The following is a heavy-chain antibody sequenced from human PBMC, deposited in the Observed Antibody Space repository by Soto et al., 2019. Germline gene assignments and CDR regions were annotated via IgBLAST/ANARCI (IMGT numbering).Heavy chain of an antibody. J-gene: IGHJ4*02. CDR2: ISSSSSYT. CDR1: GFTFSDHY. Sequence: QVQVVESGGGLVKPGGSLRLSCVASGFTFSDHYMNWIRQVPGKGLEWISCISSSSSYTDYADSVKGRISISRDNAKNSLYLQMNSLRAEDTAVYYCSRSAAAGNYYFDYWGQGTLVTVSS. CDR3: SRSAAAGNYYFDY. V-gene: IGHV3-11*05. D-gene: IGHD6-13*01.